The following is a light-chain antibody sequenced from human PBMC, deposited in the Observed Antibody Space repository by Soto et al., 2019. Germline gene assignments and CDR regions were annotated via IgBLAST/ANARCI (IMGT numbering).Light chain of an antibody. CDR2: GAS. CDR3: QQYGRSIT. J-gene: IGKJ5*01. CDR1: QSVSSD. V-gene: IGKV3-20*01. Sequence: EIVMTQSPATLSVSPGERATLSCRASQSVSSDLAWYHQKPGQAPRLLIYGASTRATGIPDRFSGSGSGTDFTLTISRLEPEDFAVFYCQQYGRSITFGQGKPLEI.